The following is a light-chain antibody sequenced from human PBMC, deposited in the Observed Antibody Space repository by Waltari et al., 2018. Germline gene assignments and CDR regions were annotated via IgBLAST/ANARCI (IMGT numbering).Light chain of an antibody. J-gene: IGLJ2*01. V-gene: IGLV2-23*02. CDR1: SSDVGGSNY. Sequence: QSALTQPASVSGSPGQSLTISCTGTSSDVGGSNYVSWYQQHPGKAPKLRIYDVSKRPSGVSNRFSGSKSGNTASLTISGLQAEDEADYYCCSYAGSSTLVFGGGTKLTVL. CDR3: CSYAGSSTLV. CDR2: DVS.